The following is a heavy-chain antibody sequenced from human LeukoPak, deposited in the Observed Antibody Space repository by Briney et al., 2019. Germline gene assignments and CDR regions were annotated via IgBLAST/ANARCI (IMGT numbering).Heavy chain of an antibody. CDR1: GFTFSTYG. CDR3: ARAVGPFDY. CDR2: IWPDGSYK. J-gene: IGHJ4*02. D-gene: IGHD3-16*01. Sequence: VGALRLSCATPGFTFSTYGIHWVRQAPGKGLEWVAAIWPDGSYKYYADSVKGRFTISRDNSKNTVYLQMNTLRDEDTAVYYCARAVGPFDYWGQGTLVTVSS. V-gene: IGHV3-33*01.